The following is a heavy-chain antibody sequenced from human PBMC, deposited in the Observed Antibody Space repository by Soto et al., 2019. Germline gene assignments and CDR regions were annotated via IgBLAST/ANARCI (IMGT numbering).Heavy chain of an antibody. D-gene: IGHD2-15*01. V-gene: IGHV3-73*01. CDR1: GFTFSDSA. CDR2: IKTKPNNYAA. CDR3: TRPPDADCGAGSFRNWVDP. Sequence: EVQLVESGGGLVQPGGSLKLSCAASGFTFSDSAMHWVRQASGKGLVWVACIKTKPNNYAAADGASVQGRFTISRDDSKSTAYLQMNSLKTEDTALYYCTRPPDADCGAGSFRNWVDPWGQGILVTVS. J-gene: IGHJ5*02.